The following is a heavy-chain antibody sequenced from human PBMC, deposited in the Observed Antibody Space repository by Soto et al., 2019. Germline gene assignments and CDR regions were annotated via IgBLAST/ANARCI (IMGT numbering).Heavy chain of an antibody. D-gene: IGHD3-10*01. CDR3: ARDVQLLWFGEFFSGPYGMDV. CDR2: IYQSGST. V-gene: IGHV4-30-2*01. CDR1: GGSISSGGYS. Sequence: SETLSLTCAVSGGSISSGGYSWSRIRQPPGKGLEWIGYIYQSGSTYYNPSLKSRVTISVDRSRNQFSLKLSSLRSEDTAVYYCARDVQLLWFGEFFSGPYGMDVWGQGTTVTVSS. J-gene: IGHJ6*02.